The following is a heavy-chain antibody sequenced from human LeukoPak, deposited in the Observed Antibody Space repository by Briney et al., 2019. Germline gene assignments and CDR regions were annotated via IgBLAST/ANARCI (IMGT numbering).Heavy chain of an antibody. J-gene: IGHJ4*02. CDR2: ISYDGGHK. D-gene: IGHD6-19*01. Sequence: GGSLRLSCAASRFTFSSYAMHWVRQAPGKGLEWVAVISYDGGHKYYADSVKGRFTISRDNSKYTLYLQMNSLRAEDTALYYCARDAYSSGWSYFDYWGQGTLVTVSS. CDR1: RFTFSSYA. V-gene: IGHV3-30*04. CDR3: ARDAYSSGWSYFDY.